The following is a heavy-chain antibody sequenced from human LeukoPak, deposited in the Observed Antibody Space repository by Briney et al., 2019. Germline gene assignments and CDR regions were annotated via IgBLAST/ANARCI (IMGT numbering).Heavy chain of an antibody. CDR3: ARENRITIFGVVITPPYCFDY. J-gene: IGHJ4*02. D-gene: IGHD3-3*01. CDR2: IIPIFGTA. Sequence: SVKVSCKASGGTFSSYAISWVRQAPGQGLEWMGGIIPIFGTANYAQKFQGRVTITTDESTSTAYMELSSLRPEDTAVYYCARENRITIFGVVITPPYCFDYWGQGTLVTVSS. CDR1: GGTFSSYA. V-gene: IGHV1-69*05.